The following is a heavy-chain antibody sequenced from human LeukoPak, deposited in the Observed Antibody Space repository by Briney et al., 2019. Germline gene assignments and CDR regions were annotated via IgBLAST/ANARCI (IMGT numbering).Heavy chain of an antibody. Sequence: GGSLRLSCAAFGFTFSSHGMSWVRQTPGKGLEWVSSISTSGDGTVYADSVKGRVTISRDNSKNTLYLQMNSLRAEDTAVYSCAKNLLGSGAYSWYFDFWGRGTLVTVSS. J-gene: IGHJ2*01. CDR3: AKNLLGSGAYSWYFDF. CDR1: GFTFSSHG. D-gene: IGHD1-26*01. V-gene: IGHV3-23*01. CDR2: ISTSGDGT.